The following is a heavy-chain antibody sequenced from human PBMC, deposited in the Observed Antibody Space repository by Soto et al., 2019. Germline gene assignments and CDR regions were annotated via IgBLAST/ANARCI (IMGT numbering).Heavy chain of an antibody. J-gene: IGHJ4*02. CDR2: MHLDSGNT. CDR3: ARGFFGGGTG. Sequence: QVQLVQSGAEVKKPGASAKVSCTASVDTFTSYDINWVRQATGQGLEWMGWMHLDSGNTGYAQKFQGRVTMTKNTSISSAYMELSSLRSEDTAVYYCARGFFGGGTGWGQGTLVTVSS. CDR1: VDTFTSYD. D-gene: IGHD2-15*01. V-gene: IGHV1-8*01.